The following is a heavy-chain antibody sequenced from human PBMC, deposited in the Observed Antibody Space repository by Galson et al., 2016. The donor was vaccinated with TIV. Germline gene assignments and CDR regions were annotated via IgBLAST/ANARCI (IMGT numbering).Heavy chain of an antibody. CDR2: ITSGWGPT. V-gene: IGHV3-48*04. CDR3: VREAVMSFGVDVFDV. CDR1: GFTFSDYA. D-gene: IGHD3/OR15-3a*01. Sequence: SLRLSCAASGFTFSDYAMNWVRQAPGKGLEWISYITSGWGPTYYAESVKGRLSISRDNTKNSLYLQMNSLRPEDTAVYYCVREAVMSFGVDVFDVWGQGTVVTVSS. J-gene: IGHJ3*01.